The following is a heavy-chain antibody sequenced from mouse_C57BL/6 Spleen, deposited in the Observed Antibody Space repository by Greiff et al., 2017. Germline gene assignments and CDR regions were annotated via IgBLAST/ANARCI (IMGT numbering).Heavy chain of an antibody. D-gene: IGHD1-1*01. Sequence: QVQLQQPGAELVKPGASVKMSCKASGYTFTSYWITWVKQRPGQGLEWIGDIYPGSGSTNYNEKFKSKATLTVDTSSSTAYMQRSSLTSEDSAVYYCARNHYGSSYPAYWGQGTTLTVSS. V-gene: IGHV1-55*01. CDR3: ARNHYGSSYPAY. J-gene: IGHJ2*01. CDR2: IYPGSGST. CDR1: GYTFTSYW.